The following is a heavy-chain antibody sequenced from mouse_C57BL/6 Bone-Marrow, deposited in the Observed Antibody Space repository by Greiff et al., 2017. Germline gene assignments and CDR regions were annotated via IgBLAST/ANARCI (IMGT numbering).Heavy chain of an antibody. J-gene: IGHJ2*01. CDR2: IDPSDSYT. CDR1: GYTFTSYW. V-gene: IGHV1-50*01. CDR3: AIYFDY. Sequence: QVQLQQPGAELVKPGASVKLSCKASGYTFTSYWMQWVKQRPGQGLEWIGEIDPSDSYTNYNQKFKGKATLTVATSSSTAYMQLSRLTSEDSAVYYCAIYFDYWGQGTTLTVSS.